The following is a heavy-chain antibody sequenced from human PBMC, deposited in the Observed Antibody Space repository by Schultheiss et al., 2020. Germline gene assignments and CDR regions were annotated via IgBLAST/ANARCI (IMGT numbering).Heavy chain of an antibody. V-gene: IGHV4-59*01. Sequence: SETLSLTFTVSGGSISSYYWSWTRQPPGKGLEWIGYIYYSGSTNYNPSLKSRVTISVDTSKNQFSLKLSSVTAADTAVYYCARVRIAAAEFDYWGQGTLVTVSA. J-gene: IGHJ4*02. CDR3: ARVRIAAAEFDY. CDR1: GGSISSYY. D-gene: IGHD6-13*01. CDR2: IYYSGST.